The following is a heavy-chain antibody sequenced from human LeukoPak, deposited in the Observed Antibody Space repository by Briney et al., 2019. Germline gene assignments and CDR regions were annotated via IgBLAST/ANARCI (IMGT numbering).Heavy chain of an antibody. J-gene: IGHJ3*02. CDR2: INPNSGGT. V-gene: IGHV1-2*02. CDR3: AREGGGSGSYYNRAFDI. D-gene: IGHD3-10*01. CDR1: GYTFTGYY. Sequence: ASVKVSCKASGYTFTGYYMHWVRQAPGQGLEWMGWINPNSGGTNYAQKFQGRVTMTRDTSISTAYMELSRLRSDDTAVYYCAREGGGSGSYYNRAFDIWGQGTMVTVSS.